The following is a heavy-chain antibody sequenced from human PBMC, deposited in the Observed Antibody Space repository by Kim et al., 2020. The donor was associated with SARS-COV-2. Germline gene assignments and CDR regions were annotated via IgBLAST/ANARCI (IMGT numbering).Heavy chain of an antibody. J-gene: IGHJ4*02. Sequence: YADSVEGRFTVSRDNHKNSLYLQLHSLRAEDTAVYYCAKSLTSGWFYFEHWGQGTLVTVAS. CDR3: AKSLTSGWFYFEH. D-gene: IGHD6-19*01. V-gene: IGHV3-23*01.